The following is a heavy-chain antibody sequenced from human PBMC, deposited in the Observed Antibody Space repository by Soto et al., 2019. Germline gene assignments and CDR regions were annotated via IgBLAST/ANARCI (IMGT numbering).Heavy chain of an antibody. CDR3: ARERLELGWFDP. Sequence: QVQLVESGGGVVQPGRSLRLSCAASGFTFSSYAMHWVRQAPGKGLEWVAVISYDGSNKYYADSVKGRFTISRDNSKNTLYLQMNSLRAEDTAVYYCARERLELGWFDPWGQGTLVTVSS. D-gene: IGHD1-7*01. CDR1: GFTFSSYA. J-gene: IGHJ5*02. V-gene: IGHV3-30-3*01. CDR2: ISYDGSNK.